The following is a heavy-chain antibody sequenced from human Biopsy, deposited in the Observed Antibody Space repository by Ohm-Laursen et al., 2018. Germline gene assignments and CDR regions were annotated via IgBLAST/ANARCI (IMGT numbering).Heavy chain of an antibody. V-gene: IGHV4-59*01. Sequence: GTLSLTCPVSGGPLNSYYWSWIRQPPGKGLEWIGYIYYSGIAANYNPSLKGRVTISVDTSKHQFSLRLRSVTPADTAIYYCARDRGYYSDRTVPGYFDLWGRGTLVTVSS. CDR3: ARDRGYYSDRTVPGYFDL. J-gene: IGHJ2*01. CDR2: IYYSGIA. CDR1: GGPLNSYY. D-gene: IGHD3-22*01.